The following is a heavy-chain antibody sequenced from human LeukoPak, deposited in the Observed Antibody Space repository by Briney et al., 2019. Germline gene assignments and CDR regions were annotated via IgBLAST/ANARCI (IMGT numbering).Heavy chain of an antibody. V-gene: IGHV3-21*01. Sequence: PGGSLRLSCAASGFTFSSYSMNWVRQAPGKGLEWVSSISSSSSYIYYADSVKGRFTISRDNAKNSLYLQMNSLRAEDTAVYYCARDPNSGTKGPFDPWGQGTLVTVSS. D-gene: IGHD3-10*01. J-gene: IGHJ5*02. CDR2: ISSSSSYI. CDR3: ARDPNSGTKGPFDP. CDR1: GFTFSSYS.